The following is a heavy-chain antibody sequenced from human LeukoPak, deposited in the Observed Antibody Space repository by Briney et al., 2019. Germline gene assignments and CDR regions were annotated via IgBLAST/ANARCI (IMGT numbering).Heavy chain of an antibody. V-gene: IGHV4-34*01. J-gene: IGHJ4*02. Sequence: SETLSLTCAVYGGSFSGYYWSWIRQPPGKGLEWIGEINHSGSTNYNPSLKSRVTISVDTSKNQFSLKLSSVTAADTAVYYCARAGRYSYGYIDYWGQGTLVTVSS. CDR2: INHSGST. CDR3: ARAGRYSYGYIDY. CDR1: GGSFSGYY. D-gene: IGHD5-18*01.